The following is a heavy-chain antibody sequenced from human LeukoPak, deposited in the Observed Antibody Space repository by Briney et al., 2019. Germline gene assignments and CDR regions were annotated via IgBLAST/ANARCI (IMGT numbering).Heavy chain of an antibody. J-gene: IGHJ4*02. CDR2: ISAYNGNT. CDR3: ARDASIVGATTYDY. D-gene: IGHD1-26*01. V-gene: IGHV1-18*01. CDR1: GYTFTSYG. Sequence: ASVKVSCKASGYTFTSYGISWVRQAPGQGLEWMGWISAYNGNTNYAQKLQGRVTMTTDTSTSTAYMELRSLRSDDTAVYYCARDASIVGATTYDYWGQGTLVTVSS.